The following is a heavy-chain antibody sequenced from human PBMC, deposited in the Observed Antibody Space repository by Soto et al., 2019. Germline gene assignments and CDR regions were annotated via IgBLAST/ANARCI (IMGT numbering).Heavy chain of an antibody. CDR1: GYTFTSYD. J-gene: IGHJ6*02. V-gene: IGHV1-8*01. CDR2: MNPNSGNT. Sequence: AASVKVSCKASGYTFTSYDINWVRQATGQGLEWMGWMNPNSGNTGYAQKFQGRVTMTRKTSISTAYMELSSLRSEDTAVYYCARILRGNFLTGYAPYYYYYGMDVWGQGTTVTVSS. D-gene: IGHD3-9*01. CDR3: ARILRGNFLTGYAPYYYYYGMDV.